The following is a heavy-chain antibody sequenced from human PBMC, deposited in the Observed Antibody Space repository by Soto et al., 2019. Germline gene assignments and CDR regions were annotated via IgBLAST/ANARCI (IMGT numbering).Heavy chain of an antibody. Sequence: QVQLVESGGGVVQPGRSLRLSCAASGFTFSSYGMHWVRQAPGKGLEWVAVIWYDGSNKYYADSVKGRFTISRDNSKNTLYLQMNSLRAEDTAVYYCARFMVRGGYYYGMDVWGQGTTDTVSS. J-gene: IGHJ6*02. CDR1: GFTFSSYG. CDR3: ARFMVRGGYYYGMDV. V-gene: IGHV3-33*01. D-gene: IGHD3-10*01. CDR2: IWYDGSNK.